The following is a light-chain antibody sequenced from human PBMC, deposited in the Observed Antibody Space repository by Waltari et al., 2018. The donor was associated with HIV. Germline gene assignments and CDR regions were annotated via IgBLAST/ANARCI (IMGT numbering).Light chain of an antibody. V-gene: IGLV2-14*01. J-gene: IGLJ1*01. CDR2: EVS. CDR1: SRDVGGYNY. CDR3: SSYTSSSSPYV. Sequence: QSALTQPASVSGSPGQSITISCTGTSRDVGGYNYVSWYQQHPGKAPKPMIYEVSNRPSGVSNRFSGSKSGNTASLTISGLQAEDEADYYCSSYTSSSSPYVFGTGTKVTVL.